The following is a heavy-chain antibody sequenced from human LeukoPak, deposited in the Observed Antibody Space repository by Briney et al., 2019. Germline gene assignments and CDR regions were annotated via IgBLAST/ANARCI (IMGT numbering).Heavy chain of an antibody. J-gene: IGHJ4*02. CDR2: IYYSGST. CDR3: ARLSTRDYYDSSGYYLPDY. D-gene: IGHD3-22*01. CDR1: GGSISSSSYY. V-gene: IGHV4-39*01. Sequence: SETLSLTCTVSGGSISSSSYYWGWIRQPPGKGLEWIGIIYYSGSTYYNPSLKSRVTISVDTSKNQFSLKLSSMTAADTAVYYCARLSTRDYYDSSGYYLPDYWGQGTLVTVSS.